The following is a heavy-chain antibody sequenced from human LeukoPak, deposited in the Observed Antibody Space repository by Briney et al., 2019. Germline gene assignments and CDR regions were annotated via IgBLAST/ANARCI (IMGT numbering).Heavy chain of an antibody. D-gene: IGHD3-10*01. CDR2: ISSSGSTI. J-gene: IGHJ4*02. CDR3: ARDGSGSGNYYNVAGFDY. CDR1: GFTFSSYE. V-gene: IGHV3-48*03. Sequence: GGSLRLSCAASGFTFSSYEMNWVRQAPGKGLEWVSYISSSGSTIYYANSVEGRFTISRDNAKNSLYLQMDSLRAEDTAVYYCARDGSGSGNYYNVAGFDYWGQGTLVTVSS.